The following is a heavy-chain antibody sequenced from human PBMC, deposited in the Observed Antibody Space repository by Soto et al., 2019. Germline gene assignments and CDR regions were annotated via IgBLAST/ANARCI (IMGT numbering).Heavy chain of an antibody. J-gene: IGHJ4*02. Sequence: QAQLEQSGAEVKKPGSSVRVSCKSSRGSLGSLPVSWVRQAPGQGLEWMGGLIPLLRTPNFAPKFQDRMTIHAHASMELSSLTSDDTAVYYCAQDTTVASDWGAGTLVIVSS. V-gene: IGHV1-69*16. CDR2: LIPLLRTP. D-gene: IGHD2-15*01. CDR1: RGSLGSLP. CDR3: AQDTTVASD.